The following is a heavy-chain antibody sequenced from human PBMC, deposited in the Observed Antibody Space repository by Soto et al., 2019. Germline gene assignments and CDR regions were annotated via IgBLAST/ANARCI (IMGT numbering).Heavy chain of an antibody. V-gene: IGHV3-7*01. D-gene: IGHD3-22*01. CDR2: IKQDGSEK. CDR3: ARDLWWGYYDSSGYYYGVHWYFDL. J-gene: IGHJ2*01. Sequence: GGSLRLSCAASGFTFSSYWMSWVRQAPGEGLEWVANIKQDGSEKYYVDSVKGRFTISRDNAKNSLYLQMNSLRAEDTAVYYCARDLWWGYYDSSGYYYGVHWYFDLWGRGTLVTVSS. CDR1: GFTFSSYW.